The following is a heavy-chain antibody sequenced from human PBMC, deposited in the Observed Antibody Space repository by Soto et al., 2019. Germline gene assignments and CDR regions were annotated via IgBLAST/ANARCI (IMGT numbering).Heavy chain of an antibody. CDR1: GGTLSDHG. V-gene: IGHV1-69*06. Sequence: QVQLEQSGAEVKKPGSSVKVSCKASGGTLSDHGVAWLRQAPGQGLEWMGGTIPVFNTAKYEQKFQGRVTVTADKFTNLAYMELSSLRSEDTAFYFCARGVYGSGNYYTGPSAFDIWGQGTMVIVSS. J-gene: IGHJ3*02. D-gene: IGHD3-10*01. CDR3: ARGVYGSGNYYTGPSAFDI. CDR2: TIPVFNTA.